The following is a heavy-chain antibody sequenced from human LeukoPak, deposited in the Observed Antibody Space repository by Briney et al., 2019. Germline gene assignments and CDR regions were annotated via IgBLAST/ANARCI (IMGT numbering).Heavy chain of an antibody. J-gene: IGHJ4*02. CDR2: MSYDGNDK. Sequence: GRSLRLSCAASGFTFSSYAMHWVRQAPGKGLEWVAVMSYDGNDKYYADSVKGRFVVSRVNSKNTLYLQTNSLRAEDTAVYYCVRDPRYGSGSFPHCDYWGQGTLVTVSS. V-gene: IGHV3-30*09. D-gene: IGHD3-10*01. CDR1: GFTFSSYA. CDR3: VRDPRYGSGSFPHCDY.